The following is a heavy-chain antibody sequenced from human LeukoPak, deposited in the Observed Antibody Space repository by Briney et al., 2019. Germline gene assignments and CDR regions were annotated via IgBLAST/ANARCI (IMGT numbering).Heavy chain of an antibody. CDR1: GFTFSGSA. V-gene: IGHV3-73*01. CDR3: TRHADTAMVSLV. CDR2: IRSKANSYAT. Sequence: GGSLRLSCAASGFTFSGSAMHWVRQASGKGLEWVGRIRSKANSYATAYAASVKGRFTISRDDSKNTAYLQMSSLKTEDTAAYYCTRHADTAMVSLVWGKGTTVTVSS. J-gene: IGHJ6*04. D-gene: IGHD5-18*01.